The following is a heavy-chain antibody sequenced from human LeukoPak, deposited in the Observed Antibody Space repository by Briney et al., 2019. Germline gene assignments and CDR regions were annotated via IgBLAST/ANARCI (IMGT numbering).Heavy chain of an antibody. V-gene: IGHV1-46*01. J-gene: IGHJ4*02. CDR2: INPSGGST. CDR1: GYTFTRYY. CDR3: ARVFHAYYYDSSARLDY. Sequence: GASVKVSCKASGYTFTRYYMHWVRQAPGQGLEWMGIINPSGGSTSYAQKFQGRVTITRDTSTSTVYMELSSLRSEDTAVYYCARVFHAYYYDSSARLDYWGQGTLVTVSS. D-gene: IGHD3-22*01.